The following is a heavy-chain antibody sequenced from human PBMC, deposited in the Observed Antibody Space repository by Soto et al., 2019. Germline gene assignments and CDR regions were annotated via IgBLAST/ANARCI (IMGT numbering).Heavy chain of an antibody. J-gene: IGHJ4*02. CDR1: GFTFSSYS. Sequence: EVQLVESGGGLVKPGGSLRLSCAASGFTFSSYSMNWVRQAPGKVLEWVSSISSSSSYIYYADSVKGRFTISRDNAKNSLYLQMNSLRAEDTAVYYCARVGYSGYDYGFYIHTEERRDLDYWGQGTLVTVSS. CDR2: ISSSSSYI. V-gene: IGHV3-21*01. CDR3: ARVGYSGYDYGFYIHTEERRDLDY. D-gene: IGHD5-12*01.